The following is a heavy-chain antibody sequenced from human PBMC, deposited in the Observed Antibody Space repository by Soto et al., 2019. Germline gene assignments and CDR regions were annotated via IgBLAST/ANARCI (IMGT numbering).Heavy chain of an antibody. D-gene: IGHD1-26*01. CDR2: MYNTGST. CDR3: ARTTPGSYDAFDI. J-gene: IGHJ3*02. Sequence: KPSETLSLTCSVSGDSISSYYWSWIRQPPGKGLEWIGYMYNTGSTIYNPSLKSRVTISVDTSKNQFSLKLNSVTAADTAVYYCARTTPGSYDAFDIWGQGTMVTVS. V-gene: IGHV4-59*01. CDR1: GDSISSYY.